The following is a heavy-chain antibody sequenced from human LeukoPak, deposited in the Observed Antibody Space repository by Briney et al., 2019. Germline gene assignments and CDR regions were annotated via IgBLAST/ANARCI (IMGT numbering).Heavy chain of an antibody. Sequence: GASVEVSCKVSGLSLIELSFHWVRQAPGKGLEWMGGFDPEKDETVYAQKFQGRVTMTEDTPTDTVYLELSGLRSEDTAIYYCTTNLISLFGVGYWGHGTLVTVSS. D-gene: IGHD3-3*01. CDR1: GLSLIELS. V-gene: IGHV1-24*01. J-gene: IGHJ4*01. CDR3: TTNLISLFGVGY. CDR2: FDPEKDET.